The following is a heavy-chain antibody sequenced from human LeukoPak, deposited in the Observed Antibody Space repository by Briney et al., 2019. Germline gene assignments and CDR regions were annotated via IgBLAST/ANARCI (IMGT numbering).Heavy chain of an antibody. CDR3: ARLKLLWSNYFDY. CDR2: IKKDGSEK. CDR1: GFTFSSYW. Sequence: GGSLRLSFAASGFTFSSYWMSWVRQAPGKGLEWVANIKKDGSEKYYVDSVKGRFTISRDNAKNSLYLQMNSLRAEDTAVYYCARLKLLWSNYFDYWGQGTLVTVSS. D-gene: IGHD2-2*01. V-gene: IGHV3-7*01. J-gene: IGHJ4*02.